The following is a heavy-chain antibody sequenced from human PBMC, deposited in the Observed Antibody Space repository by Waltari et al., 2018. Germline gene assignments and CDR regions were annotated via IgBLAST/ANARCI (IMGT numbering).Heavy chain of an antibody. Sequence: EVQLVQSGAEVKKPGESLRISCKGAGYSFTTHWLGWVPQMPGKGLEGMGIIYPGDSDTRYSPSFQGQVTISADKSISIAYLQWNSLKASDTAMYYCARYADPFLEWVHFDQWGQGTLVTVSS. D-gene: IGHD3-3*02. V-gene: IGHV5-51*01. J-gene: IGHJ4*02. CDR2: IYPGDSDT. CDR3: ARYADPFLEWVHFDQ. CDR1: GYSFTTHW.